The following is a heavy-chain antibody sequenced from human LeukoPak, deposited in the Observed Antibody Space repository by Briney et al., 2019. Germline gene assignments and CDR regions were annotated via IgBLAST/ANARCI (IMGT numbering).Heavy chain of an antibody. J-gene: IGHJ4*02. D-gene: IGHD2-15*01. CDR3: ATRGVGSGVHFDY. Sequence: GGSLRLSCGVSGFTFSSNAMSWVRQAPGKGLEWVSVISGSAGSTYYADSVKGRFTISRDNPKNTLYLQMNSLRAEDTAVYYCATRGVGSGVHFDYWGQGSLVTVSS. CDR2: ISGSAGST. V-gene: IGHV3-23*01. CDR1: GFTFSSNA.